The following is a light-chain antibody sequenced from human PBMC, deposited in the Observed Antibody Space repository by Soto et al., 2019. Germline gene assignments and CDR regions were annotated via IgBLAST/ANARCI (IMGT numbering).Light chain of an antibody. CDR2: DTS. V-gene: IGKV3-11*01. Sequence: VLRESPATLSSAPGERATLSCRASQFLSSHLAGYQQKPGQPAKLXIYDTSNRATGIPARFSVSRSGTQFTLTISSLEPEDFGVYFWHQSNNVGQGTRLEI. CDR1: QFLSSH. CDR3: HQSNN. J-gene: IGKJ5*01.